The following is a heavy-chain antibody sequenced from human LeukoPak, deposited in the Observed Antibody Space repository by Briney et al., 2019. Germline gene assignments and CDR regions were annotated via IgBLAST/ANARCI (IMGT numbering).Heavy chain of an antibody. D-gene: IGHD3-22*01. CDR3: ARGHYDSSGYPLDY. J-gene: IGHJ4*02. V-gene: IGHV3-30*04. Sequence: PGGSLRLSCAASGFTFSSYAMHWVRQAPGKGLEWVAVISYDGSNKYYADSVKGRFTISRDNSKNTLYLQMNSLGAEDTAVYYCARGHYDSSGYPLDYWGQGTLVTVSS. CDR2: ISYDGSNK. CDR1: GFTFSSYA.